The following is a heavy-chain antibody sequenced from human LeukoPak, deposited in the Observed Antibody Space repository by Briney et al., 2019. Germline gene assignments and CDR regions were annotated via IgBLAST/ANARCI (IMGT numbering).Heavy chain of an antibody. CDR1: GYTFTSYD. Sequence: ASVKVSCKASGYTFTSYDINWVRQATGQGLEWMGWMNPNSGNTGYAQKFQGRVTMTRNTSISTAYMELSSLRSEDTAVYYCARTPPVTVTTVEAFDIWGQGTMVTVSS. V-gene: IGHV1-8*01. J-gene: IGHJ3*02. CDR3: ARTPPVTVTTVEAFDI. D-gene: IGHD4-17*01. CDR2: MNPNSGNT.